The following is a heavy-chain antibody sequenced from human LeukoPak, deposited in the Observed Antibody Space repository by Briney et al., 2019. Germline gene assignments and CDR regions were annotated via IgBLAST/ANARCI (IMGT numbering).Heavy chain of an antibody. D-gene: IGHD3-3*01. CDR3: AKTPYYLRFLDHYYMDV. CDR2: INPNSGGT. V-gene: IGHV1-2*02. CDR1: GYTFTGYY. Sequence: GASVKVSCKASGYTFTGYYMHWVRQAPGQGLEWMGWINPNSGGTNYAQKFQGRVTMTRDTSISTAYMELSRLRSDDTAVYYCAKTPYYLRFLDHYYMDVWGKGTTVTVSS. J-gene: IGHJ6*03.